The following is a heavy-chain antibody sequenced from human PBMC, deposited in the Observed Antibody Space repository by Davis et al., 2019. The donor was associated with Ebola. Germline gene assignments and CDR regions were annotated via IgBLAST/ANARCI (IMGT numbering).Heavy chain of an antibody. CDR3: AKSGIAVAGFLTFFDY. CDR1: GFTFSSYA. D-gene: IGHD6-19*01. J-gene: IGHJ4*02. V-gene: IGHV3-23*01. CDR2: ISGSGGST. Sequence: GESLKISCAASGFTFSSYAMSWVRQAPGKGLEWVSAISGSGGSTYYADSVKGRFTISRDNSKNTLYLQMNSLRAEDTAVYYCAKSGIAVAGFLTFFDYRGQGTLVTVSS.